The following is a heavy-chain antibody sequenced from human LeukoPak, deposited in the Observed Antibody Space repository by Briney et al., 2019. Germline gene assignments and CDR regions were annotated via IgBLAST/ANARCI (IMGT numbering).Heavy chain of an antibody. V-gene: IGHV1-8*01. CDR1: GYTFTSS. D-gene: IGHD5-12*01. Sequence: GASVKVSCKVSGYTFTSSINWVRQATGQGLEWMGWMNPNSGNTGYAQKFQGRVTMTRNTSISTAYMELSSLRSEDTAVYYCARAVRSAATNYYYMDVWGKGTTVTVPS. CDR2: MNPNSGNT. J-gene: IGHJ6*03. CDR3: ARAVRSAATNYYYMDV.